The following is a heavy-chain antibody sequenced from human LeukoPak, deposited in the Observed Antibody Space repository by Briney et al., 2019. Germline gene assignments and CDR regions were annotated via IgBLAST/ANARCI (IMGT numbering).Heavy chain of an antibody. V-gene: IGHV1-2*02. CDR3: ARDARDIVVVPAALYYYYGMDV. D-gene: IGHD2-2*01. CDR2: INPNSGGT. J-gene: IGHJ6*02. Sequence: GASVTVSCKASGYTFTGYYTHWVRQAPGQGLEWMGWINPNSGGTNYAQKFQGRVTMTRDTSISTAYMELSRLRSDDTAVYYCARDARDIVVVPAALYYYYGMDVWGQGTTVTVSS. CDR1: GYTFTGYY.